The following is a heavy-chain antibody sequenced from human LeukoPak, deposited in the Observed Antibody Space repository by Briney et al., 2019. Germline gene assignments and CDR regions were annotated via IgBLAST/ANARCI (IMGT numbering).Heavy chain of an antibody. CDR2: IYTSGST. V-gene: IGHV4-4*07. Sequence: SETLSLTCTVSGGSISNYYWTWIRQPAGKGLEWIGRIYTSGSTNYNPSLKSRVTISVDTSKNQFSLKLSSVTAADTAVYYCARGGGYYDSSGYYAIDYWGQGTLVTVSS. CDR3: ARGGGYYDSSGYYAIDY. J-gene: IGHJ4*02. CDR1: GGSISNYY. D-gene: IGHD3-22*01.